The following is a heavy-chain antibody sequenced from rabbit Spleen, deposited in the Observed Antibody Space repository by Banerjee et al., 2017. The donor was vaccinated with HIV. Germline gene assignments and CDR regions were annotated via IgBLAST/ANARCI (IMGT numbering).Heavy chain of an antibody. CDR1: GFSFSSSYW. D-gene: IGHD1-1*01. J-gene: IGHJ4*01. Sequence: QEQLEESGGGLVKPEGSLKLSCTASGFSFSSSYWTCWVRQAPGKGLEWIGCIYTGSGSTYYASWAKGRFTFSKTSSTTVTLQVTSLTAADTATYFCTRDDGSGHYIDGYFNLWGQGTLVTVS. CDR3: TRDDGSGHYIDGYFNL. V-gene: IGHV1S45*01. CDR2: IYTGSGST.